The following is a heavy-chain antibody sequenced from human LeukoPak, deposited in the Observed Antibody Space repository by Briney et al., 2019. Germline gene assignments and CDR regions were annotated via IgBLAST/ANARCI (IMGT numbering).Heavy chain of an antibody. J-gene: IGHJ5*02. Sequence: PGGSLRLSCAASGFTVSSNYMNWVRQAPGKGPEWLSCISSSGTTIYYADSVKGQFTISRDNAKNSLYLHMNSLRAEDTALYYCATNMYTEDYYLYPAWGQGTLVTVSS. CDR3: ATNMYTEDYYLYPA. D-gene: IGHD2/OR15-2a*01. CDR1: GFTVSSNY. CDR2: ISSSGTTI. V-gene: IGHV3-48*04.